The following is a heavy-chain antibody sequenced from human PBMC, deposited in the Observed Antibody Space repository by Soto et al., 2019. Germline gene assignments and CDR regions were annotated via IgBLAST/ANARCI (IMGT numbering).Heavy chain of an antibody. Sequence: QLQLQESGPGLVKTSETLSLTCNVSGGSISSSSYYWGWIRQPPGKGLEWIGIIYYSGNTYYNPSLKSRVTISVDTSKNQFSLKMSSVTAADTAVYHCARLPALRFGEGHYFDYWGQGTLVTVSS. CDR2: IYYSGNT. J-gene: IGHJ4*02. CDR3: ARLPALRFGEGHYFDY. V-gene: IGHV4-39*01. CDR1: GGSISSSSYY. D-gene: IGHD3-10*01.